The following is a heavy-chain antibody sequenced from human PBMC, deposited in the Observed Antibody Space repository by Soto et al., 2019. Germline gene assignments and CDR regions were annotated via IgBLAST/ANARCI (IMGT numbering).Heavy chain of an antibody. CDR3: ARGWESLYYYYYYGMDV. D-gene: IGHD1-26*01. V-gene: IGHV1-69*12. CDR1: GGTFSSYA. J-gene: IGHJ6*02. CDR2: IIPIFGTA. Sequence: QVQLVQSGAEVKKPGSSVKVSCKASGGTFSSYAISWVRQAPGQGLEWMGGIIPIFGTANYAQKVQGRVKITAAESTSTAYMELSSLRSEDTAVYYCARGWESLYYYYYYGMDVWGQGTTVTVSS.